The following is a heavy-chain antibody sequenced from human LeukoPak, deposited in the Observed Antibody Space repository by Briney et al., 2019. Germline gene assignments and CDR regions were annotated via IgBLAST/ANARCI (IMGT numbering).Heavy chain of an antibody. J-gene: IGHJ4*02. CDR3: ARSYGDYPNFDY. CDR1: GGSISSGGYY. Sequence: SQTLSLTCTVSGGSISSGGYYWSWIRQPPGKGLEWIGYIYHSGSTYYNPSLKSRVTISVDRSKNQFSLKLSSVTAADTAVYYCARSYGDYPNFDYWGQGTLVTVSS. CDR2: IYHSGST. V-gene: IGHV4-30-2*02. D-gene: IGHD4-17*01.